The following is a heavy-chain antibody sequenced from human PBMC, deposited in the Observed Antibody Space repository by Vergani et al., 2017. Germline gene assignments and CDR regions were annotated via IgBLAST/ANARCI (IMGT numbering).Heavy chain of an antibody. CDR3: ARDLRLLYNRFDP. D-gene: IGHD1-14*01. CDR1: GFTFNQYG. CDR2: TWYDGNNK. Sequence: QVQLVESGGGVVQPGRSLRLSCAASGFTFNQYGMHWVRQAPGKGLEWVAFTWYDGNNKQYAASVKGRFTISRDNSKSTMYLQMNSLRDEDTGVYYCARDLRLLYNRFDPWGQGTLVTVSS. V-gene: IGHV3-33*01. J-gene: IGHJ5*02.